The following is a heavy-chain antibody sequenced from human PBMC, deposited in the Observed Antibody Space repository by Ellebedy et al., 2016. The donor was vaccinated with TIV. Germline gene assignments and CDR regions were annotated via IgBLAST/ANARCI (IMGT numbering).Heavy chain of an antibody. Sequence: SETLSLTXNVSGGSISSHYWSWIRQSPGKRLEWIGTIYRGSTNYNRSLKSRISISVDMSNDQFSLKLRSVTAADTAMYYCVGVGKWPLFEYWGQGTLVTVSS. V-gene: IGHV4-59*11. D-gene: IGHD3-16*01. CDR2: IYRGST. CDR3: VGVGKWPLFEY. J-gene: IGHJ4*02. CDR1: GGSISSHY.